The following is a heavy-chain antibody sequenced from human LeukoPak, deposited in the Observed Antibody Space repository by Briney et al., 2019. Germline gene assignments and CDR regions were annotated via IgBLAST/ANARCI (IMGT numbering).Heavy chain of an antibody. CDR3: ARVSSSLFDY. J-gene: IGHJ4*02. Sequence: ASVAVSCKASGYTFTVYYMHWVRQAPGQGLEWMGWVNPNSGGTNYAQKFQGRVTMTRDTSISTAYMELSRLRSDDTAVYYCARVSSSLFDYWGQGTLVTVSS. CDR1: GYTFTVYY. CDR2: VNPNSGGT. V-gene: IGHV1-2*02. D-gene: IGHD6-13*01.